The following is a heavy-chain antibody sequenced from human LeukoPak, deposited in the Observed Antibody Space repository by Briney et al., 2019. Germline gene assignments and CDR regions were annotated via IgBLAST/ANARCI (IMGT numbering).Heavy chain of an antibody. Sequence: GGSLRLSCAVSGFTFSSHWMSWVRQAPGKGLEWEANINQDGSQRYYVDSAKGRFTISRDNAKNSLYLQMDSLRVEDTAVYYCARDGFDAGIYFDYWGQGALVTVSS. CDR2: INQDGSQR. J-gene: IGHJ4*02. D-gene: IGHD3-9*01. CDR3: ARDGFDAGIYFDY. V-gene: IGHV3-7*01. CDR1: GFTFSSHW.